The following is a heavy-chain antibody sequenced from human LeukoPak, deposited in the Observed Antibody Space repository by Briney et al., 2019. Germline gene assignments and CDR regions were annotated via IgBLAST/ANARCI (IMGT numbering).Heavy chain of an antibody. J-gene: IGHJ4*02. CDR2: IIPIFGTA. V-gene: IGHV1-69*01. CDR1: GGTFSSYA. D-gene: IGHD1-1*01. CDR3: ARGLDPTKPFDY. Sequence: ASVKVSCKASGGTFSSYAIGWVRQAPGQGLEWMGGIIPIFGTANYAQKFQGRVTITADESTSTAYMELSSLRSEDTAVYYCARGLDPTKPFDYWGQGTLVTVSS.